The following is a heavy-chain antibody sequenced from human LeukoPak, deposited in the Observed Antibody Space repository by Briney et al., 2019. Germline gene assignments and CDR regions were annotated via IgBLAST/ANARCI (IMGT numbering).Heavy chain of an antibody. CDR2: IYYSGST. Sequence: KPSETLSLTCAVYGGSFSGYYWSWIRQPPGKGLEWIGYIYYSGSTNYNPSLKSRVTISVDTSKNQFSLKLSSVTAADTAVYYCASSRYYYDSSGYYRVYYYYGMDVWGQGTTVTVSS. J-gene: IGHJ6*02. CDR1: GGSFSGYY. D-gene: IGHD3-22*01. V-gene: IGHV4-59*01. CDR3: ASSRYYYDSSGYYRVYYYYGMDV.